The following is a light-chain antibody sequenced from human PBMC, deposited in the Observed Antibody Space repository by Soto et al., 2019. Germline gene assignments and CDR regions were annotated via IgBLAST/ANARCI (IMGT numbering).Light chain of an antibody. CDR2: GVS. J-gene: IGKJ4*01. CDR3: QQYGSSPLT. Sequence: EIVMTQSPATLSVSPGGRATLSCRASQSVSSYLAWYQQKPGQAPRLLIYGVSSRATGIPDRFSGSGSGTDFTLTISRLEPEDFAVYYCQQYGSSPLTFGGGTKVDIK. V-gene: IGKV3-20*01. CDR1: QSVSSY.